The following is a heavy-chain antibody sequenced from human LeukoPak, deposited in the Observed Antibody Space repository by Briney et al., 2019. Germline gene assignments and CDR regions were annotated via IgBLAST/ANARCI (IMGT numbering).Heavy chain of an antibody. D-gene: IGHD1-26*01. J-gene: IGHJ4*01. V-gene: IGHV3-23*01. CDR2: ITGGGNT. CDR3: AASGGPTYYFDY. Sequence: GGSLRLSCAASGLTFSSYAMNWVRQAPGKGLEWVSAITGGGNTFYADSVKGRFTISRDNSKDTLYLQMNSLGADDMAVYYCAASGGPTYYFDYWGQGTLVTVSS. CDR1: GLTFSSYA.